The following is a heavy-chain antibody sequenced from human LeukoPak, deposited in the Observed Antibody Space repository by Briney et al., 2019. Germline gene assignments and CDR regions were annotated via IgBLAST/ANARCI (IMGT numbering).Heavy chain of an antibody. CDR2: ISSSSSTI. CDR3: ARKALGYCSSTSCLPDAFDI. CDR1: GFTFSRYT. Sequence: GGSLRLSCAASGFTFSRYTMNWVRQAPGKGLEWVSYISSSSSTIYYADSVKGRFTISRDNAKNSLYLQMNSLRAEDTAVYYCARKALGYCSSTSCLPDAFDIWGQGTMVTVSS. D-gene: IGHD2-2*01. V-gene: IGHV3-48*01. J-gene: IGHJ3*02.